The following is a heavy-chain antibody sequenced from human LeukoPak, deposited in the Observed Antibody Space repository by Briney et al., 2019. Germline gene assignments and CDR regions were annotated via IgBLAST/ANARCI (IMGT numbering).Heavy chain of an antibody. Sequence: GGSLRLSCAASGFAFRDYWMNWVRQAPGKGLEWVANINLGGSVILYVDSVKGRFTASRDNAENSVSLQMNSLRAEDTAVYYCASIYCSSTSCYAGGVNYWGQGTLVTVSS. CDR3: ASIYCSSTSCYAGGVNY. V-gene: IGHV3-7*01. J-gene: IGHJ4*02. CDR1: GFAFRDYW. CDR2: INLGGSVI. D-gene: IGHD2-2*01.